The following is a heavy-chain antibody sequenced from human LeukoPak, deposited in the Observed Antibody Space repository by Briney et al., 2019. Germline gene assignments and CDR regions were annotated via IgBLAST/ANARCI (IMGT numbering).Heavy chain of an antibody. CDR2: ISASGTT. CDR1: GGSISTYL. CDR3: AREGYNLGTDF. Sequence: PSETLSLTCSVSGGSISTYLWSWIRQPAGTGLEWIGHISASGTTNYNASLKSRVTMSADTSKNQFSLRLNSVTAADTAVYYCAREGYNLGTDFWGQGTLVTVSS. J-gene: IGHJ4*02. V-gene: IGHV4-4*07. D-gene: IGHD5-18*01.